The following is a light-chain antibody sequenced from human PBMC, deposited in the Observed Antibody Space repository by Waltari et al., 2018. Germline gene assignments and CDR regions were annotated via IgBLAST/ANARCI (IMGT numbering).Light chain of an antibody. CDR2: NDR. V-gene: IGLV3-21*02. CDR3: QVWDTNSGEV. Sequence: YVLTQPPSVSVAPGETARTSCGGNNIGSKNVYWYQQKAGQAPVLVVYNDRDRPSGIPERFSGSNSGNTATLTISRVEAGDEADYYCQVWDTNSGEVFGGGTKVTVL. CDR1: NIGSKN. J-gene: IGLJ2*01.